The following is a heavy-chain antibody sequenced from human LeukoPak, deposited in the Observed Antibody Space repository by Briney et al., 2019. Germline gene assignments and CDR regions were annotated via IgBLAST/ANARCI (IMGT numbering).Heavy chain of an antibody. J-gene: IGHJ5*02. CDR2: IYPGDSDT. D-gene: IGHD6-19*01. Sequence: GESLKISCKGSGYSFTSYWIGWVRQMPGKGLEWMGIIYPGDSDTRYSPSFQGRVTISADKSISTAYLQWSSLKASDTAMYYCARSSVSSGWPNWFDPWGQGTLVTVSS. CDR3: ARSSVSSGWPNWFDP. V-gene: IGHV5-51*01. CDR1: GYSFTSYW.